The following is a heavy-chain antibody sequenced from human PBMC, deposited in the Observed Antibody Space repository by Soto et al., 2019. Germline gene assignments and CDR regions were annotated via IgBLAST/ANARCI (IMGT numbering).Heavy chain of an antibody. V-gene: IGHV3-11*05. D-gene: IGHD3-10*01. CDR2: ISSSSSYT. J-gene: IGHJ5*01. Sequence: QVQLVESGGGLVKPVESLRLSCTASGFTFSDYYVNWIRQAPGKGLEWVSYISSSSSYTNYADSVKGRFSISRDNAQNSLYLQMNSLRAENTAVYYCARAHYGPGWFDSWGQGPLVTVSS. CDR1: GFTFSDYY. CDR3: ARAHYGPGWFDS.